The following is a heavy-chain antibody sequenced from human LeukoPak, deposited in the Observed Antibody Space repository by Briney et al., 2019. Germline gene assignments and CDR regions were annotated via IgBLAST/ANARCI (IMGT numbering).Heavy chain of an antibody. CDR1: GFTFSSYR. Sequence: GGSLRLSCAAFGFTFSSYRMNWVRQAPGKGLEWVSSISSSSSYIYYADSVKGRFTISRDSAKNSLYLQMNSLRAEDTAVYYCAREYCSGGSCYGSAFDIWGQGTKVTVSS. CDR3: AREYCSGGSCYGSAFDI. D-gene: IGHD2-15*01. CDR2: ISSSSSYI. J-gene: IGHJ3*02. V-gene: IGHV3-21*01.